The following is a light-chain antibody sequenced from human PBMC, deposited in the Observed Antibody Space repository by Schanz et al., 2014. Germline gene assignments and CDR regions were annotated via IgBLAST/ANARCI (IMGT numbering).Light chain of an antibody. V-gene: IGLV2-14*03. CDR1: TTDVGGYNY. Sequence: QSALTQPASVSGSPGQSITISCAGTTTDVGGYNYVSWYQQHPGKAPKLIIYDVTNRPSGVSHRFSGSKSGNTASLTISGLQAEDEADYYCSSNVGSNNFQFGGGTKLPVL. J-gene: IGLJ3*02. CDR2: DVT. CDR3: SSNVGSNNFQ.